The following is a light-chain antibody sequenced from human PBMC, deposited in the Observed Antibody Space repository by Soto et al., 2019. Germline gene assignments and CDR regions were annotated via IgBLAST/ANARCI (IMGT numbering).Light chain of an antibody. V-gene: IGLV2-23*02. CDR1: SSDVGTFNL. Sequence: QSVLTHLASVSGSPGQSITISCTGTSSDVGTFNLVSWYQQHPGKATTLMICEVIKRPSGVSNRFSGSKSGNTASLTISGLQAEDEADYSCCSYAGSSVYVFGTGTKVTVL. CDR3: CSYAGSSVYV. CDR2: EVI. J-gene: IGLJ1*01.